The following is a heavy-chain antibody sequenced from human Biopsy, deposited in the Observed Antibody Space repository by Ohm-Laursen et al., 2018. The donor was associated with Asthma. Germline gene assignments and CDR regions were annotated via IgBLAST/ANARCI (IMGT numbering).Heavy chain of an antibody. Sequence: SLRLSCAASGFTFGDYWMSWVRQVPGKGLEWVSVIYSGGGTYYADSVQGRVTISRDNSKNTLSLQMHSLRAEDTAVYYCARGDSSNWSHYYFDYWGQGTLVTVSS. CDR1: GFTFGDYW. CDR2: IYSGGGT. J-gene: IGHJ4*02. V-gene: IGHV3-53*01. D-gene: IGHD3-22*01. CDR3: ARGDSSNWSHYYFDY.